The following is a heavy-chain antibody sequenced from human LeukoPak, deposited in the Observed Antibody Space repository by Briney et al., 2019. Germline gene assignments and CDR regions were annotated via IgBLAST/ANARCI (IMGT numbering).Heavy chain of an antibody. CDR3: AAGHNSGLAY. CDR2: ISSSSSYI. J-gene: IGHJ4*02. D-gene: IGHD5-24*01. CDR1: GFTFSSYS. Sequence: GGSLRLSCAASGFTFSSYSMNWVRQAPGKGLEWVSSISSSSSYIYYADSVKGRFTISRDNAKNSLHLQMNSLRAEDTAVYYCAAGHNSGLAYWGQGTLVTVSS. V-gene: IGHV3-21*01.